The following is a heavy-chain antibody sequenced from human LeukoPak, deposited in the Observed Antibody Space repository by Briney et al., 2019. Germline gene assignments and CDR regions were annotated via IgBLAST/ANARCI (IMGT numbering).Heavy chain of an antibody. V-gene: IGHV3-23*01. CDR2: ISGSGGST. CDR1: GFTFSSYA. D-gene: IGHD4-11*01. CDR3: AKGTRQSYYYYYYMDV. J-gene: IGHJ6*03. Sequence: PGGSLRLSCAASGFTFSSYAMSWVRQAPGKGLEWVSAISGSGGSTYYADSVKGRFTISRDNSKNTLYLQMNSLRAEDTAVYYCAKGTRQSYYYYYYMDVWGKGTTVTVSS.